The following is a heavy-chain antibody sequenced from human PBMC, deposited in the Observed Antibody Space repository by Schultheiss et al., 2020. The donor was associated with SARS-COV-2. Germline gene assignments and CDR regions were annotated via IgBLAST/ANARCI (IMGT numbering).Heavy chain of an antibody. CDR1: GFTFSNAW. D-gene: IGHD6-13*01. Sequence: GGSLRLSCAASGFTFSNAWMNWVRQAPGKGLEWVANIKQDGSEKYYVDSVKGRFTISRDNAKNSLYLQMNSLRAEDTAVYYCAILAAAGFYYYYGMDVWGQGTTVTVSS. V-gene: IGHV3-7*03. CDR2: IKQDGSEK. J-gene: IGHJ6*02. CDR3: AILAAAGFYYYYGMDV.